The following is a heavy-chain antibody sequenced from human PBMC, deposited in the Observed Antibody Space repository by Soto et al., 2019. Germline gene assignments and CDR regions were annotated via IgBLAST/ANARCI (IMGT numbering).Heavy chain of an antibody. Sequence: ASVKVSCKASGYTFTSYAMHWVRQAPGQRLEWMGWINAGNGNTKYSQKFQGRVTITRDTSASTAYMELSSLRSEDTAVYYCARVTMVRGVFPAANYYYYMDVWGKGTTVTVSS. CDR2: INAGNGNT. J-gene: IGHJ6*03. CDR3: ARVTMVRGVFPAANYYYYMDV. V-gene: IGHV1-3*01. D-gene: IGHD3-10*01. CDR1: GYTFTSYA.